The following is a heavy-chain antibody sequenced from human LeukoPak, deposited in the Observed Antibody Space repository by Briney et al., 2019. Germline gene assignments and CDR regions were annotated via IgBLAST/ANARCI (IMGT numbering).Heavy chain of an antibody. CDR3: ARASYDILTGYGDDY. V-gene: IGHV1-18*01. J-gene: IGHJ4*02. CDR2: ISAYNGNT. D-gene: IGHD3-9*01. Sequence: ASVKVSCKASGSTFTNYGISWVRQAPGQGLEWMGWISAYNGNTNYAQRRQGRVTMTTDTSTTTAYMELRSLISDDAAVYYCARASYDILTGYGDDYWGQGTLVTVSS. CDR1: GSTFTNYG.